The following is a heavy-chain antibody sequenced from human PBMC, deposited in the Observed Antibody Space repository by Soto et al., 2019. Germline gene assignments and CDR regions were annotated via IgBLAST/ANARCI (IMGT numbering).Heavy chain of an antibody. CDR2: IKPDGSEK. V-gene: IGHV3-7*03. D-gene: IGHD1-1*01. CDR3: TTLSSHWPNGGDY. J-gene: IGHJ4*02. Sequence: VQLVESVGGLVQPGGSRTLSCGASGFTFSNHWLSWVRQAPGNGLEWVANIKPDGSEKYYVDSVKGRFSISRDNADDSLYLQMNSLRADDTDVYYCTTLSSHWPNGGDYWGQGTLVTVSS. CDR1: GFTFSNHW.